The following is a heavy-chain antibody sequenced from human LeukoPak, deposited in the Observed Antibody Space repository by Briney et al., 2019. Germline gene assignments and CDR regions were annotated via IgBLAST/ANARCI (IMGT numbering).Heavy chain of an antibody. CDR1: GRSISSYY. CDR3: ARATRHSSSVPSSFDY. V-gene: IGHV4-59*01. J-gene: IGHJ4*02. Sequence: PSETLSLTCTVSGRSISSYYWSWIRQPPGKGLEWIGYIYYSGSTNYNPSLKSRVTISVDTSKNQFSLKLSSVTAADTAVYYCARATRHSSSVPSSFDYWGQGTLVTVSS. CDR2: IYYSGST. D-gene: IGHD6-6*01.